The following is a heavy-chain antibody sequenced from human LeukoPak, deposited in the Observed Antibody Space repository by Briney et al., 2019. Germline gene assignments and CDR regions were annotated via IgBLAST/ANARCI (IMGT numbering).Heavy chain of an antibody. V-gene: IGHV4-4*07. CDR3: ARTPYFYDGSGYLKFDAFDI. CDR2: IHSSGST. J-gene: IGHJ3*02. D-gene: IGHD3-22*01. CDR1: GGSISGYY. Sequence: PSETLSLTCTVSGGSISGYYWSWIRQPAGKGLEWIGRIHSSGSTNFNPSLNSPVTMSVDTSKNQFSLKLTSVTAADTAVYYCARTPYFYDGSGYLKFDAFDIWGQGTMVTVSS.